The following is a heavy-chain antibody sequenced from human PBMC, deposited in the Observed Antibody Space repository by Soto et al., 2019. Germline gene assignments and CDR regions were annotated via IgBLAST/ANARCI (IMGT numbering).Heavy chain of an antibody. Sequence: EVQLVESGGGLGKPGGSLRLSCAASGFTFRIYSLNWVRQAPGKGLEWVSSISSSSSYIYYEDSVKGRFTISRDNAKNSLYLQMNSLRAEDTAVYYCATLIVATIQPFDYWGQGTLVTVSS. CDR3: ATLIVATIQPFDY. CDR1: GFTFRIYS. J-gene: IGHJ4*02. CDR2: ISSSSSYI. D-gene: IGHD5-12*01. V-gene: IGHV3-21*01.